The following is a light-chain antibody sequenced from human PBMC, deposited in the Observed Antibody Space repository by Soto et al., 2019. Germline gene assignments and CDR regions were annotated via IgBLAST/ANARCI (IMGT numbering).Light chain of an antibody. Sequence: EIVMTQSPATLSVSPGERVTLSCRASQSVSNNLAWYQKKPGQAPRLLIYGASTRATGIPARFSGSGSGTEFTLTISSLQSEDFAFYYCQQYNNWWTFGQGTRVEIK. J-gene: IGKJ1*01. CDR3: QQYNNWWT. V-gene: IGKV3-15*01. CDR2: GAS. CDR1: QSVSNN.